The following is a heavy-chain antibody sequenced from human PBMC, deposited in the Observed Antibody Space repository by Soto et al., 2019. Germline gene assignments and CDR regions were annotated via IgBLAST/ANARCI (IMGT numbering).Heavy chain of an antibody. V-gene: IGHV1-46*01. CDR3: AGDQWTPRPPLYGMDV. CDR1: GYTFTAYY. J-gene: IGHJ6*02. Sequence: QVQLVQSGAEVKKPGASVRFSCKAFGYTFTAYYLHWVRQAPGQGLEWMGIIYPIVGTTAYAQRFQGRVTMTADTSTNTVYMELSSLRSGDTAVYYCAGDQWTPRPPLYGMDVWGQGTKLTVSS. D-gene: IGHD6-6*01. CDR2: IYPIVGTT.